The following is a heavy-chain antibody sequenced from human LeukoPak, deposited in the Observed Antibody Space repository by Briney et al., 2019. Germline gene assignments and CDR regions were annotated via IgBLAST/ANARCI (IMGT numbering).Heavy chain of an antibody. CDR3: ARDRDSSSWSRGAFDI. V-gene: IGHV4-30-4*01. CDR1: GGSISSGDYY. J-gene: IGHJ3*02. Sequence: SETLSLTYTVSGGSISSGDYYWSWIRQPPGKGLEWIGYIYYSGSTYYNPSLKSRATISVDTSKNQFSLKLSSVTAADTAVYYCARDRDSSSWSRGAFDIWGQGTMVTVSS. D-gene: IGHD6-13*01. CDR2: IYYSGST.